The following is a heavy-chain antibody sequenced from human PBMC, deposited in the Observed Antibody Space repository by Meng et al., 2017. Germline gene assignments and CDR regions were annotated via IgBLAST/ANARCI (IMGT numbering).Heavy chain of an antibody. J-gene: IGHJ4*02. Sequence: QVQWVQSGAEVKKPGASVKVSCKASGYTFTGYYMHWVRQAPGQGLEWMGRINPNSGGTNYAQKFQGRVTMTRDTSISTAYMELSRLRSDDTAVYYCARDYGSGRIILHFDYWGQGTLVTVSS. D-gene: IGHD3-10*01. CDR2: INPNSGGT. CDR1: GYTFTGYY. CDR3: ARDYGSGRIILHFDY. V-gene: IGHV1-2*06.